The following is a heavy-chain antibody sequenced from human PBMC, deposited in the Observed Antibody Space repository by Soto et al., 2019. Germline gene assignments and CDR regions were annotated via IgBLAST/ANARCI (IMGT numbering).Heavy chain of an antibody. CDR1: GFTLQNYS. V-gene: IGHV3-23*01. CDR2: ISGSGGST. J-gene: IGHJ4*02. Sequence: XVCLRLSCTACGFTLQNYSMAWVRQAPGKGLEWVSAISGSGGSTYYADSVKGRFTISRDNSKNTLYLQMNSLRAEDTAVYYCEKDREWELVFWDYWGQGTLVTVSS. CDR3: EKDREWELVFWDY. D-gene: IGHD1-26*01.